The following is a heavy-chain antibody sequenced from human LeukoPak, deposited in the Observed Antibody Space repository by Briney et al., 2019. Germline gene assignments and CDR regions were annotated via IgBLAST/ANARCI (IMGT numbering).Heavy chain of an antibody. CDR2: IIPILGIA. CDR3: ARDSGYSYGTGY. Sequence: ASVKVSCKASGGTFSSYAISWVRQAPGQGLEWMGMIIPILGIANYAQKFQGRVTITADKSTSTAYMELSSLRSEDTAVYYCARDSGYSYGTGYWGQGTLVTVSS. D-gene: IGHD5-18*01. V-gene: IGHV1-69*04. CDR1: GGTFSSYA. J-gene: IGHJ4*02.